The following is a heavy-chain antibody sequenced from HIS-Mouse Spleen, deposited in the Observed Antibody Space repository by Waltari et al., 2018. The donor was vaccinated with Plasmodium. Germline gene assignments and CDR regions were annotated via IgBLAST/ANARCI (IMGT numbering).Heavy chain of an antibody. V-gene: IGHV3-30*18. CDR2: IVYDGSNK. CDR3: AKDRRSSSWYVDY. D-gene: IGHD6-13*01. CDR1: GFTFSSYG. J-gene: IGHJ4*02. Sequence: QVQLVESGGGVVQPGRSLRLSCAASGFTFSSYGMHWVRQAPGKGVEWVAVIVYDGSNKYYADSVKGRFTISRDNSKNTLYLQMNSLRAEDTAVYYCAKDRRSSSWYVDYWGQGTLVTVSS.